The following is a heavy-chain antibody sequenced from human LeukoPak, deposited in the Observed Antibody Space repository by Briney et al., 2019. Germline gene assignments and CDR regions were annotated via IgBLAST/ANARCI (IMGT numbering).Heavy chain of an antibody. Sequence: GGSLRLSCAASGFTFSSYWMNWVRQAPGKGLEWVANIKQDGSEKYYVDSVKGRFTISRDNAKNSLYLQMSSLRAEDTAVYYCARDYGSSVYDIMDVWGQGTTVTVSS. J-gene: IGHJ6*02. D-gene: IGHD5/OR15-5a*01. CDR1: GFTFSSYW. CDR3: ARDYGSSVYDIMDV. V-gene: IGHV3-7*01. CDR2: IKQDGSEK.